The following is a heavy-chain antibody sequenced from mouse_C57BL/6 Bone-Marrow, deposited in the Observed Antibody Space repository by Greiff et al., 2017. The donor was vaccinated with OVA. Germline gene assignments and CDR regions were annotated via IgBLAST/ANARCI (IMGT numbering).Heavy chain of an antibody. CDR1: GYTFTDYY. D-gene: IGHD2-1*01. CDR2: INPKNGGT. V-gene: IGHV1-26*01. CDR3: ARNYYGNYTRRNLAWFAY. J-gene: IGHJ3*01. Sequence: EVQLQQSGPELVKPGASVKISCKASGYTFTDYYMNWVKQSHGKSLEWIGDINPKNGGTSYNQKFKGKATLTVDQSSSTAYMELRSLTSEDSAVYYWARNYYGNYTRRNLAWFAYWGQGTLVTVSA.